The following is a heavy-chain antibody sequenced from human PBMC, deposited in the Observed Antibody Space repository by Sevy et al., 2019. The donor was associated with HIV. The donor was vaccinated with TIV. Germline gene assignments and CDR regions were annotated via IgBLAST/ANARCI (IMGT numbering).Heavy chain of an antibody. Sequence: GGSLRLSCAASTFTFNDYWMNWVRQAPGKGLEWVANINQHGSEKYFVDSVKGRFTISRDNAKNSLYLQMNSLRAEDTAVYYCAKDPRPSHRITTFGGVDYFEYWGQGTLVTVSS. CDR3: AKDPRPSHRITTFGGVDYFEY. D-gene: IGHD3-3*01. V-gene: IGHV3-7*01. CDR2: INQHGSEK. CDR1: TFTFNDYW. J-gene: IGHJ4*02.